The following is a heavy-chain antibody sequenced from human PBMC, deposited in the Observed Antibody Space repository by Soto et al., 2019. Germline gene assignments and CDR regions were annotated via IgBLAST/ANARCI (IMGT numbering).Heavy chain of an antibody. Sequence: PGGSLRLSCAASGFTFSSYAMHWVRQAPGKGLEWVAVISYDGSNQYYADSFKCRFTITRDNSKNTLYLQMNSLRAEDTAVYYCARDPITIYWSSTSCVAADYYYYGMDVWGQGTTVTVSS. CDR3: ARDPITIYWSSTSCVAADYYYYGMDV. V-gene: IGHV3-30-3*01. CDR1: GFTFSSYA. J-gene: IGHJ6*02. CDR2: ISYDGSNQ. D-gene: IGHD2-2*01.